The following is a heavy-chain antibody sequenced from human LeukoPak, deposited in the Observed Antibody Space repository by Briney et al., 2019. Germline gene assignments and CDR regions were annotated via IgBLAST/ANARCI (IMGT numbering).Heavy chain of an antibody. CDR3: TKAGSGSPPDGFDI. CDR2: ISGDGGVT. V-gene: IGHV3-43*02. Sequence: PGGSLRLSCAASGFTFDTYAIHWVRQVPGKGLEWVSLISGDGGVTYYADSVKGRFTISRDNSKDSVYLQMNSLRTEDTGLYFCTKAGSGSPPDGFDIWGQGTMVTVSS. CDR1: GFTFDTYA. D-gene: IGHD1-26*01. J-gene: IGHJ3*02.